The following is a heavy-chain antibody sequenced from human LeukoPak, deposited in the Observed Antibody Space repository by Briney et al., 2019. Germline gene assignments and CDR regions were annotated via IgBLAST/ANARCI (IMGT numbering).Heavy chain of an antibody. CDR1: GFTFSSYT. Sequence: GGSLRLSCAASGFTFSSYTMNWVRQAPGKGLEWVSSISSSSSYIYYADSVKGRFTISRDNAKNSLYLQMNSLRAEDTSVYYCARELERPYDAFDIWGQGTMVTVSS. J-gene: IGHJ3*02. CDR3: ARELERPYDAFDI. CDR2: ISSSSSYI. D-gene: IGHD1-1*01. V-gene: IGHV3-21*01.